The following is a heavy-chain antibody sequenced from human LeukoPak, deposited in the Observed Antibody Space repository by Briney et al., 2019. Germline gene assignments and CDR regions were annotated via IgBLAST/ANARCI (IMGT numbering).Heavy chain of an antibody. Sequence: GGSLRLSCAASGFTFSSYWMSWVRQAPGKGLEWVANIKQNGSEKYYVDSVKGRFTISRDNAKNSLYLQMNSLRAEDTAVYYCARTNYRVVVPAAIDYWGRGTLVTVSS. CDR3: ARTNYRVVVPAAIDY. J-gene: IGHJ4*02. CDR2: IKQNGSEK. V-gene: IGHV3-7*01. D-gene: IGHD2-2*01. CDR1: GFTFSSYW.